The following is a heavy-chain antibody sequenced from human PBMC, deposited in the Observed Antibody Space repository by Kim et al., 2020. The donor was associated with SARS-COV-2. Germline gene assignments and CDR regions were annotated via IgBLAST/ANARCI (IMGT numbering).Heavy chain of an antibody. J-gene: IGHJ5*02. CDR3: AEGGDWFDP. D-gene: IGHD1-26*01. V-gene: IGHV3-21*01. Sequence: SYIYYADSVKGRFTISRDNAKNSLYLQMNSLRAEDTAVYYCAEGGDWFDPWGQGTLVTVSS. CDR2: SYI.